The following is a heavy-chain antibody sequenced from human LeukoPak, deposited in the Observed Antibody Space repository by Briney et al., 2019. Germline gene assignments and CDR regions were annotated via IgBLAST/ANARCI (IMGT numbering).Heavy chain of an antibody. CDR1: GFTFSSYA. V-gene: IGHV3-30-3*01. Sequence: GRSLRLSCAASGFTFSSYAMHWVRQAPGKGLEWVAVISYDGSNKYYADSVKGRFTISRDNSKNTLYLQMNSLRAEDTAVYYCARDHPPFDYWGQGTLVTVSS. CDR2: ISYDGSNK. CDR3: ARDHPPFDY. J-gene: IGHJ4*02.